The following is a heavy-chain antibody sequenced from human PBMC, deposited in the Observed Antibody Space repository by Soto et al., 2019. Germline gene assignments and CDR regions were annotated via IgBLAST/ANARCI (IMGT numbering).Heavy chain of an antibody. CDR2: INHSGST. CDR1: GGSFSGYY. V-gene: IGHV4-34*01. J-gene: IGHJ6*02. Sequence: SEILSLTCAVYGGSFSGYYWSWIRQPPGKGLEWIGEINHSGSTNYNPSLKSRVTISVDTSKNQFSLKLSSVTAADTAVYYCARGLGAPYDFWNGYYVGYYYYGMDVWGQGTTVTVSS. CDR3: ARGLGAPYDFWNGYYVGYYYYGMDV. D-gene: IGHD3-3*01.